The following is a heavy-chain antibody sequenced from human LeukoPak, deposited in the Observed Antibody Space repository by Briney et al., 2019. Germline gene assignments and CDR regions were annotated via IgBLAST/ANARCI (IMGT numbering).Heavy chain of an antibody. CDR3: AKDISSTSFNWFDP. D-gene: IGHD2-2*01. J-gene: IGHJ5*02. Sequence: GGSLRLSCAASGFTFDDYAMHWVRQAPGKGLEWVSGISWNSGSIGYADSVKGRFTISRDNAKNSLYLQMKSLRAEDTALYYCAKDISSTSFNWFDPWGQGTLVTVSS. CDR2: ISWNSGSI. V-gene: IGHV3-9*01. CDR1: GFTFDDYA.